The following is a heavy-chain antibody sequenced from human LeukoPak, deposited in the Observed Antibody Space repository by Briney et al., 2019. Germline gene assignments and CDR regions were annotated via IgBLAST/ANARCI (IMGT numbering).Heavy chain of an antibody. D-gene: IGHD2-2*01. CDR2: IRYDGSNK. J-gene: IGHJ4*02. V-gene: IGHV3-30*02. CDR3: AKDRIGYCSSTSCYPMD. CDR1: GFTFSSYG. Sequence: QAGGSLRLSCAASGFTFSSYGMHWVRQAPGKGLEWVAFIRYDGSNKYYADSVKGRFTISRDNSKNTLYLQMNSLRAEDTAVYYCAKDRIGYCSSTSCYPMDWGQGTLVTVSS.